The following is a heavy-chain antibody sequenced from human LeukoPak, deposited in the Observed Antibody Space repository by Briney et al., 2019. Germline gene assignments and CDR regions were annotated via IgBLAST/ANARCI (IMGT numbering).Heavy chain of an antibody. CDR3: AKDLGEPPGL. CDR2: ISYDGSNK. CDR1: GFAFSSYG. J-gene: IGHJ4*02. D-gene: IGHD3-10*01. Sequence: GGSLRLSCAASGFAFSSYGMHWVRQAPGKGLEWVAVISYDGSNKYYADSVKGRFTISRDNSKNTLYLQMNSLRAEDTAVYYCAKDLGEPPGLWGQGTLVTVSS. V-gene: IGHV3-30*18.